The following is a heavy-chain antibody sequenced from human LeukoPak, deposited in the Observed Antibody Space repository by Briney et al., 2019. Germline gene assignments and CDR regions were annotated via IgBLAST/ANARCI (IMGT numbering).Heavy chain of an antibody. CDR1: GDGVSSNSAA. CDR3: ARVEEYYDILTGYYYYYGMDV. CDR2: TYYRSKWYN. J-gene: IGHJ6*02. D-gene: IGHD3-9*01. V-gene: IGHV6-1*01. Sequence: SQTLSLTCAISGDGVSSNSAAWNWIRQSPSRGLEWLGRTYYRSKWYNDYAVSVKSRITINPDTSKNQFSLQLNSVTPEDTAVYYCARVEEYYDILTGYYYYYGMDVWGQGTTVTVSS.